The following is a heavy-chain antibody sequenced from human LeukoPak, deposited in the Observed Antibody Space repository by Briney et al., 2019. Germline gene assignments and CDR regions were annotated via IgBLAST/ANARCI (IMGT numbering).Heavy chain of an antibody. CDR1: GFSVSSNH. V-gene: IGHV3-53*01. CDR3: AARWGYNGFDI. D-gene: IGHD5-18*01. CDR2: IYSGGGT. Sequence: QTGGSLRLSCAASGFSVSSNHMSWVRQAPGKGLEWVSVIYSGGGTYYADSVKGRFAISRDKSKNTLYLQMNSLRAEDTALFYCAARWGYNGFDIWGQGTMVAVSS. J-gene: IGHJ3*02.